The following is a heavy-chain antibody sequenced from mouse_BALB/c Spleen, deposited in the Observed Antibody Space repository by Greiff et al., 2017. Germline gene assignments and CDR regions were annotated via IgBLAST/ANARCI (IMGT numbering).Heavy chain of an antibody. V-gene: IGHV1-14*01. J-gene: IGHJ3*01. CDR3: SRGLGRTFAY. CDR2: ISPNNDGT. CDR1: GYTFTSYV. Sequence: VQLQQSGPELVKPGASVKMSCKASGYTFTSYVMHWVKQKPGQGLEWIGYISPNNDGTKYNEKFKGKATLTSDKSSYTAYMELSSLTSEDYAVYYYSRGLGRTFAYWGQGTLVTVSA. D-gene: IGHD4-1*01.